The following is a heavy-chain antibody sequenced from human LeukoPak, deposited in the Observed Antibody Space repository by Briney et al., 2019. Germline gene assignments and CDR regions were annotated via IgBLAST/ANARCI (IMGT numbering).Heavy chain of an antibody. CDR2: ISSSSSYI. D-gene: IGHD4-17*01. Sequence: PGGSLRLSCAASGFTFSSYSMNWVRQAPGKGLEWVSSISSSSSYIYYADSVKGRFTISRDNAKNSLYLQMNSLRAEDTAVYYCARDFEPTVTYTWDYWGQGTLVTVSS. CDR1: GFTFSSYS. J-gene: IGHJ4*02. V-gene: IGHV3-21*01. CDR3: ARDFEPTVTYTWDY.